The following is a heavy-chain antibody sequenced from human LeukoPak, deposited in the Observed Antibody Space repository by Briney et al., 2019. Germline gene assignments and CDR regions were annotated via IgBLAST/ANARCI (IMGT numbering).Heavy chain of an antibody. D-gene: IGHD3-10*01. V-gene: IGHV3-21*01. CDR1: GFTFSSYS. J-gene: IGHJ4*02. Sequence: GGSLRLSCAASGFTFSSYSMNWVRQAPGKGLEWVSSISSSSSYIYYADSVKGRFTISRDNAKNSLYLQMNSLRAEDTAVYYCARGGSETGAFDYWGQGTLVTVSS. CDR3: ARGGSETGAFDY. CDR2: ISSSSSYI.